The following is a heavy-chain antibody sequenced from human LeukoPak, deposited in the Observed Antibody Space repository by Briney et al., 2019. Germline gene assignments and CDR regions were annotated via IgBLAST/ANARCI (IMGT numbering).Heavy chain of an antibody. CDR2: ISSSGRTI. J-gene: IGHJ4*02. CDR1: GFTFSSYE. D-gene: IGHD3-10*01. V-gene: IGHV3-48*03. CDR3: ARDPLRALDY. Sequence: GGSLRLSCAASGFTFSSYEMNWVRQAPGKGLEWVSYISSSGRTIYYADPVKGRFTLSRDNAKNSLYLQMNSLRAEDTAVYYCARDPLRALDYWGQGTLVTVSS.